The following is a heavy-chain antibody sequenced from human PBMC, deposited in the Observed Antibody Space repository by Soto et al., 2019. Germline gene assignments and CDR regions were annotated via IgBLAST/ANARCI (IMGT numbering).Heavy chain of an antibody. Sequence: SETLSLTCAVYGGSFSGYYWSWIRQPPGKGLERIGEINHSGNTNYNPSLKSRVTISVDTSKNQFSLKLSSVTAADTAVYYCARHLPYCGGDCYSLDYWGQGTLVTVS. CDR2: INHSGNT. CDR3: ARHLPYCGGDCYSLDY. CDR1: GGSFSGYY. V-gene: IGHV4-34*01. J-gene: IGHJ4*02. D-gene: IGHD2-21*02.